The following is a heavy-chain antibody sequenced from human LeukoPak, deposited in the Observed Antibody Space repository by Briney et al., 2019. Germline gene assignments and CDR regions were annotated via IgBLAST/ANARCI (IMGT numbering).Heavy chain of an antibody. J-gene: IGHJ4*02. CDR3: ARLGLRLGELSSLDY. CDR2: IYHTGST. V-gene: IGHV4-39*01. Sequence: SETLSLTCTVSGGSISSYYWGWIRQPPGKGLEWIGSIYHTGSTYYNPSLKSRVTISVDTSKNQFSLRLSSVTAADTAVYYCARLGLRLGELSSLDYWGQGTLVTVSS. D-gene: IGHD3-16*02. CDR1: GGSISSYY.